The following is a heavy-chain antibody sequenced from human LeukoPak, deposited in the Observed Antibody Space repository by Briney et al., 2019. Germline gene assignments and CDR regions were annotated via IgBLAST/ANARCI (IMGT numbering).Heavy chain of an antibody. D-gene: IGHD2-2*01. J-gene: IGHJ4*02. Sequence: GGSLRLSCAASGFTVSSNYMSWVRQAPGKGLQWVSSISDSGTSTDYADSVKGRFTIARDNSKNTVYLQMNSLRAGDTAVYYCAKGPRYCSSTSCYRGDYWGQGTLVTVSS. V-gene: IGHV3-23*01. CDR1: GFTVSSNY. CDR2: ISDSGTST. CDR3: AKGPRYCSSTSCYRGDY.